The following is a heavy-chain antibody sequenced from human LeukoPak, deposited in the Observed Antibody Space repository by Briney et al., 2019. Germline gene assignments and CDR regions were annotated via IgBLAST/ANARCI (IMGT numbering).Heavy chain of an antibody. CDR2: INPNSGGT. D-gene: IGHD5-18*01. CDR1: GYTFTGYF. CDR3: VRSPGGYSWFDP. V-gene: IGHV1-2*02. Sequence: ASVKVSCRASGYTFTGYFMHWVRQAPGQGLEWMGWINPNSGGTNYAQNFQGRVTMTRDTSINTVYMELTTLRYDDTAVYYCVRSPGGYSWFDPWGQGTLVTVSS. J-gene: IGHJ5*02.